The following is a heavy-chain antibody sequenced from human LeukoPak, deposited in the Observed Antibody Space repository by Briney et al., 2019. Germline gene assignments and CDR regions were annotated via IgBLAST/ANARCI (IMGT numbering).Heavy chain of an antibody. D-gene: IGHD2-8*01. Sequence: GASVKVSCKASGYAFSGYYIHWVRQAPGQGLEWMGWINPNSGGTNYAQKFQGRVTLTRDTSISTAHMELSRLRSDDTAVYYCARVGCTNGVCYNDYYYYALDVWGQGPRSPSP. J-gene: IGHJ6*02. V-gene: IGHV1-2*02. CDR1: GYAFSGYY. CDR3: ARVGCTNGVCYNDYYYYALDV. CDR2: INPNSGGT.